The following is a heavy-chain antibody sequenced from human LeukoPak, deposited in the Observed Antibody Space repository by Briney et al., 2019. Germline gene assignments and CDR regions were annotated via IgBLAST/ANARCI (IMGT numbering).Heavy chain of an antibody. CDR2: IYHSGST. CDR3: ARSSGYYTGTLDY. D-gene: IGHD3-22*01. Sequence: PSETLSLTCAVSGGSISSSNWWSWVRQPPGKGLEWIGEIYHSGSTNYNPSLKSRVTISVDKSKNQFSLKLSPVTAADTAVYYCARSSGYYTGTLDYWGQGTLVTVSS. V-gene: IGHV4-4*02. CDR1: GGSISSSNW. J-gene: IGHJ4*02.